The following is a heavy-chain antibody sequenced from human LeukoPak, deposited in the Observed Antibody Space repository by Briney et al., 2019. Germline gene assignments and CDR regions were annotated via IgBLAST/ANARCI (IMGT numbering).Heavy chain of an antibody. CDR2: IYYSGST. V-gene: IGHV4-59*01. CDR3: ARLNYVWWSYRNQFDY. CDR1: GGSISSYY. D-gene: IGHD3-16*02. J-gene: IGHJ4*02. Sequence: SETLSLTCTVSGGSISSYYWSWIRQPPGKGLEWIGYIYYSGSTNYNPSLKSRVTISVDTSKNQFSLKLSSVTAADTAVYYLARLNYVWWSYRNQFDYWGQGTLVTVSS.